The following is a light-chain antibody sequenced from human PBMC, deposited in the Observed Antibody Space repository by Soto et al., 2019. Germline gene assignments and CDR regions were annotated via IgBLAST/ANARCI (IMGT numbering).Light chain of an antibody. CDR1: SSEVGSYNL. CDR2: EGT. V-gene: IGLV2-23*01. J-gene: IGLJ1*01. Sequence: QSAPTQPASVSGSPGQSITISCTGTSSEVGSYNLVSWYQHHPGKAPKFMIYEGTKRPSGVSSRFSGSKSGNTASLTISGLQAEDEAYCYCCSYAGGSPYVFGTGTQLTVL. CDR3: CSYAGGSPYV.